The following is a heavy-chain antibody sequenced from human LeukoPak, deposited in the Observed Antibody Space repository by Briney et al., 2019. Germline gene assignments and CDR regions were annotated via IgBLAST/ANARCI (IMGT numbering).Heavy chain of an antibody. D-gene: IGHD2-2*02. CDR1: GFTFSDYA. J-gene: IGHJ4*02. CDR3: ARDGAVPAAIQYYFDC. V-gene: IGHV3-30-3*01. Sequence: QPGGSLRLSCAASGFTFSDYAMHWVRQAPGKGLEWVALISYDGTNKYYADSVKGRFTISRDNSRNTLYLQMNSLRAEDTAVYYCARDGAVPAAIQYYFDCWGQGTLVTVSS. CDR2: ISYDGTNK.